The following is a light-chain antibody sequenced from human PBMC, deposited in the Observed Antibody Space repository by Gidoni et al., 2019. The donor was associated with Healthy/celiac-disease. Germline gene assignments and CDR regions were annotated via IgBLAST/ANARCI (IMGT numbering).Light chain of an antibody. CDR2: GAS. V-gene: IGKV3-20*01. CDR1: QSVSSSY. J-gene: IGKJ4*01. CDR3: QQYGSSPPGT. Sequence: EIVFTQSPGPLSLSPGERATLSCRASQSVSSSYLAWYQQKPGQAPRLLIYGASSRATGIPDRFSGSGSGTDFTLTISRLEPEDFAVYYCQQYGSSPPGTFGGGTKVEIK.